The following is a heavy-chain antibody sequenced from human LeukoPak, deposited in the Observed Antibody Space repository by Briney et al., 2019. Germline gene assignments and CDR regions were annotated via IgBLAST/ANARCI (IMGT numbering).Heavy chain of an antibody. CDR3: ASGDSSGSFF. D-gene: IGHD3-22*01. J-gene: IGHJ4*02. CDR1: GGSISSGDYY. Sequence: SESLSLTCTVSGGSISSGDYYWGWIRQPAGKGREWIGYINVSGSTYYNPSLMSRVTISIDTSKNQFSLTPSSVTAAYTAVYYCASGDSSGSFFWGQGTLVTVSS. V-gene: IGHV4-30-4*01. CDR2: INVSGST.